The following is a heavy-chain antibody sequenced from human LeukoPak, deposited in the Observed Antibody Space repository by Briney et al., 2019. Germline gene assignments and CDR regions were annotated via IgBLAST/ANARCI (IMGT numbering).Heavy chain of an antibody. Sequence: GGSLRLSCAASGFTFSSYAMSWVRQAPGKGLEWVSVISGSSGNTYYADSVKGRFTISRDNSKNTLYLQMNSLRTEDAAVYYCARDGPQDIVATIGYNWFDAWGQGTLVTVSS. V-gene: IGHV3-23*01. J-gene: IGHJ5*02. CDR3: ARDGPQDIVATIGYNWFDA. CDR2: ISGSSGNT. CDR1: GFTFSSYA. D-gene: IGHD5-12*01.